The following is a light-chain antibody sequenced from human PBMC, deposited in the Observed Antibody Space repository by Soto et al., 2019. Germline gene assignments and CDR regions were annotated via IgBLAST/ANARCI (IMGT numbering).Light chain of an antibody. J-gene: IGKJ4*01. Sequence: ETVMTQSPATLSVSPGERATLSCRASQSINNNLAWYQQKPGQAPRLIMFRTSTRATGVPARFSGSGSETDFNLTISSLQSEDFEVYYCQQYNNWPRATFGEGPRWRSN. V-gene: IGKV3-15*01. CDR2: RTS. CDR3: QQYNNWPRAT. CDR1: QSINNN.